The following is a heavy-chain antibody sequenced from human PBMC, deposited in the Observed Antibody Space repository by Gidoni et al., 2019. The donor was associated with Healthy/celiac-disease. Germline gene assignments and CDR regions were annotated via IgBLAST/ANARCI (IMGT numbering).Heavy chain of an antibody. CDR2: ISYDGSNK. J-gene: IGHJ2*01. D-gene: IGHD6-19*01. Sequence: QVQLVESGGGVVQPGRSLRLSCAASGFTFSSYAMHWVRQAPGKGLEWVAVISYDGSNKYYADSVKGRFTISRDNSKNTLYLQMNSLRAEDTAVYYCARDPGYSSGWYDWYFDLWGRGTLATVSS. CDR3: ARDPGYSSGWYDWYFDL. V-gene: IGHV3-30-3*01. CDR1: GFTFSSYA.